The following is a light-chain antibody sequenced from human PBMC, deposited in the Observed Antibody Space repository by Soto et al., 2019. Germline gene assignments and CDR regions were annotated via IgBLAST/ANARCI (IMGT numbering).Light chain of an antibody. CDR3: QQYGTSPST. CDR2: GAS. CDR1: QVVSSNN. Sequence: EIVLTQSPGTLSLSPGERATLSCRASQVVSSNNVAWYQQKPGQTPRLLIFGASRRATGIPDRFSGSGSGTDFTFTITRLEPEDFAVYYCQQYGTSPSTFGPGTKVDIK. V-gene: IGKV3-20*01. J-gene: IGKJ3*01.